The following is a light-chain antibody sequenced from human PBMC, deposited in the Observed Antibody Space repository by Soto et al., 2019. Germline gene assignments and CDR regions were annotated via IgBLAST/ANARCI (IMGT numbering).Light chain of an antibody. V-gene: IGKV3-20*01. CDR1: QSVSSSF. J-gene: IGKJ3*01. Sequence: EIVVTQSPGTLYLSPGERATLSCRASQSVSSSFLAWYQHSPGQAPRLLIVDASYRATGIPDRFSGSGSGTDFTLTISRLESEDFAVYYCQHYCHSPPEYPFGPGTNVDSK. CDR2: DAS. CDR3: QHYCHSPPEYP.